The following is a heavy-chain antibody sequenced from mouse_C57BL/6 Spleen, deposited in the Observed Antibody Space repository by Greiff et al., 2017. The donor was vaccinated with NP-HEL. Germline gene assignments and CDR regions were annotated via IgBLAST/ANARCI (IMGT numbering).Heavy chain of an antibody. J-gene: IGHJ4*01. D-gene: IGHD3-3*01. CDR3: TRDGLGYAMDY. CDR2: ISRGGDYI. V-gene: IGHV5-9-1*02. Sequence: EVQRVESGEGLVKPGGSLKLSCAASGFTFSSYAMSWVSQTPEKRLEWVAYISRGGDYIYYADTVKGRFTISRDNARNTLYLQMSSLKSEDTAMYYCTRDGLGYAMDYWGQGTSVTVSS. CDR1: GFTFSSYA.